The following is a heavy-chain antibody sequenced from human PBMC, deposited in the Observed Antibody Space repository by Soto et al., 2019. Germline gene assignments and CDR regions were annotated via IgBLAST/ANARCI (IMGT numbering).Heavy chain of an antibody. Sequence: DVQLVESGGGLVQPGGSLRLSCAASGFSFSSYWMSWGRQAPGRGLEGVANINQDATRQSYVDSVEGRFSISRDNAKNSLYLQMNSLRVEDTAVYYCAKVGLFDGNKPITFEFWGQGTLVTVSS. D-gene: IGHD3-10*01. CDR1: GFSFSSYW. CDR2: INQDATRQ. V-gene: IGHV3-7*03. CDR3: AKVGLFDGNKPITFEF. J-gene: IGHJ4*02.